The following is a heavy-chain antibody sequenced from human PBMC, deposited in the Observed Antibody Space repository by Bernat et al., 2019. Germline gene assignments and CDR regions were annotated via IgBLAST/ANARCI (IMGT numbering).Heavy chain of an antibody. CDR3: ANDIAEMAVAGYFDS. CDR1: GFTFSSYA. V-gene: IGHV3-23*04. CDR2: ISGRGGSP. D-gene: IGHD6-19*01. Sequence: EVQLVESGGGLVQPGGSLRLSCAASGFTFSSYAMSWVRQAPGKGLEWVSAISGRGGSPYYAGSVKGRFTITRDNSKNTMYLQMDSLRAEDTAVYYCANDIAEMAVAGYFDSWGQGTLVTVSS. J-gene: IGHJ4*02.